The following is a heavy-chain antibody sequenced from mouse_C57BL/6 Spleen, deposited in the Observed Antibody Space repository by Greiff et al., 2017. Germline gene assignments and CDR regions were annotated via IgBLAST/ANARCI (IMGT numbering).Heavy chain of an antibody. V-gene: IGHV1-54*01. CDR3: ARRGGAY. CDR2: INPGRGGT. CDR1: GYAFTNYL. Sequence: VKLQESGAELVRPGTSVKVSCKASGYAFTNYLIEWVKQRPGQGLEWIGVINPGRGGTNYNEKFKGKATLTADKSSSTAYMQLSSLTSEDSAVYFCARRGGAYWGQGTLVTVSA. J-gene: IGHJ3*01.